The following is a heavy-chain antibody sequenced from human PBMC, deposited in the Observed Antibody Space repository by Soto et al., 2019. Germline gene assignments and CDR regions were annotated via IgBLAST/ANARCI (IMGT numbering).Heavy chain of an antibody. Sequence: SETLSLTCTVSGGSISSYYWSWIRQPPGKGLEWIGYIYYSGSTNYNPSLKSRVTISVDTSKNQFSLKLSSVTAADTAMYYCARDYGVGSSRKTTNSFDPWGQGTLVTVSS. D-gene: IGHD6-13*01. CDR2: IYYSGST. J-gene: IGHJ5*02. CDR3: ARDYGVGSSRKTTNSFDP. V-gene: IGHV4-59*01. CDR1: GGSISSYY.